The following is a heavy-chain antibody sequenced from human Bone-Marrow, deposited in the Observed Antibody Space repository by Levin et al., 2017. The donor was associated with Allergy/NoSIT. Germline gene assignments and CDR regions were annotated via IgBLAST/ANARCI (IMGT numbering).Heavy chain of an antibody. D-gene: IGHD1-1*01. J-gene: IGHJ4*02. V-gene: IGHV5-51*01. CDR1: GYSFATYW. CDR2: IYPGDSDI. Sequence: GESLKISCQTSGYSFATYWIAWVRRVPGKGLEWIGTIYPGDSDITYSPSFEGQVTLSVDRSLTTAYLQWTSQKASCTAVYYCGRRWSWNDGSFDYWGQGTLVTVSS. CDR3: GRRWSWNDGSFDY.